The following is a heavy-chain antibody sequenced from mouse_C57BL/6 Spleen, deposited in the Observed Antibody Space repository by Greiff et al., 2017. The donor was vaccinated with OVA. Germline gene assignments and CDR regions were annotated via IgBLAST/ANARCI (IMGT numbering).Heavy chain of an antibody. CDR1: GYTFTSYW. CDR2: IYPGNSDT. CDR3: TRRNYYGSSDWYFAV. D-gene: IGHD1-1*01. V-gene: IGHV1-5*01. Sequence: VQLQQSGTVLARPGASVKMSCKTSGYTFTSYWMHWVKQRPGQGLEWIGAIYPGNSDTSYNQKFKGKAKLTAVTSASTAYMELSSLTTEDSAVYYCTRRNYYGSSDWYFAVWGTGTTVTVSS. J-gene: IGHJ1*03.